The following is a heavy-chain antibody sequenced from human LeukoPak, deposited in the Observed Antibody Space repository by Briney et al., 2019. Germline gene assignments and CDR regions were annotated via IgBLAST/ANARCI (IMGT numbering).Heavy chain of an antibody. D-gene: IGHD4-11*01. V-gene: IGHV3-73*01. CDR1: GFTFSGSA. J-gene: IGHJ6*03. Sequence: GGCLRLSCAASGFTFSGSAMHWVPQATGKGLEWVERIRSKANSYATAYAASVKGRFTISRDDSKNTAYLQMNSLKTEDTAVYYSARHKESGVTTDRRGYYYYYMDVWGKGTTATVSS. CDR2: IRSKANSYAT. CDR3: ARHKESGVTTDRRGYYYYYMDV.